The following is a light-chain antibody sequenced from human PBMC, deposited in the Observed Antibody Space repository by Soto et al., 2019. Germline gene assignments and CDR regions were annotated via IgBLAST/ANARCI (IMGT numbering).Light chain of an antibody. Sequence: QSALTQPPSVSGTPGQRVTISCSGSSSNIGSYTVDWYQQFPDTVPKLLIYSNSQRPSGVPDRFSGSKSGTSASLTISGLQSEDEAEYFCAAWDDSLEDVCYVFGPGTKLTVL. CDR3: AAWDDSLEDVCYV. V-gene: IGLV1-44*01. J-gene: IGLJ1*01. CDR1: SSNIGSYT. CDR2: SNS.